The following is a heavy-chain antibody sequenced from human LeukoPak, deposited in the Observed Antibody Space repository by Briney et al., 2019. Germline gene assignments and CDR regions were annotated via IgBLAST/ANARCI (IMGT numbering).Heavy chain of an antibody. CDR1: GGSISSYY. J-gene: IGHJ5*02. CDR3: ARTDHWFDP. CDR2: IYTSGST. Sequence: SETLSLTCTVSGGSISSYYWSWIRQPPGKGLEWIGYIYTSGSTNYNPSLKSRVTISVDTSKNQFSLKLSSVTAVDTAVYYCARTDHWFDPWGQGTLVTVSS. V-gene: IGHV4-4*09.